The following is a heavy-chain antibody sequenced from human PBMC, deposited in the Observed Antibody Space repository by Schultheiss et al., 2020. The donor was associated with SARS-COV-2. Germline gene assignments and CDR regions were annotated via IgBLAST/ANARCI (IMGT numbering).Heavy chain of an antibody. CDR3: ARVGLWFGVLNGGDWFDP. CDR2: IHYSGST. J-gene: IGHJ5*02. CDR1: GGSVSSGSYY. Sequence: SETLSLTCTVSGGSVSSGSYYWSWIRQPPGKGLEWIGYIHYSGSTNYNPSLKSRVTISVDKSKNQFSLKLSSVTAEDTAVYYCARVGLWFGVLNGGDWFDPWGQGTLVTVSS. V-gene: IGHV4-61*01. D-gene: IGHD3-10*01.